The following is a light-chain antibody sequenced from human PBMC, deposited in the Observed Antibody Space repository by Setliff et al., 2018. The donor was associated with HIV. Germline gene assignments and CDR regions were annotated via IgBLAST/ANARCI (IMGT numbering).Light chain of an antibody. Sequence: QSVLTQPASVSGSPGQSITISCTGTSSDVGSYDLVSWYQQHPGKAPKLMIYEGSKRPSGVSNRFSGSKSGNTASLTISGLQADDEADYYCCSYAGSSTKFGGGTK. J-gene: IGLJ2*01. CDR2: EGS. V-gene: IGLV2-23*01. CDR3: CSYAGSSTK. CDR1: SSDVGSYDL.